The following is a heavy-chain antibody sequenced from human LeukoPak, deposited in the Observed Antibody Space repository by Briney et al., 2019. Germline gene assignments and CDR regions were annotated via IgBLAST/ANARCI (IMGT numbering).Heavy chain of an antibody. J-gene: IGHJ4*02. D-gene: IGHD6-19*01. V-gene: IGHV3-23*01. CDR1: GLSLSTYS. Sequence: GGSLRLSCVASGLSLSTYSMNWVRQAPGKGFEWVSGILHSEGRTYYADSVKGRFTVSRDNSKNTLYPQMNSLRVEDTAVYYCAKDQNPDSGWSFDYWGQGTLVTVSS. CDR3: AKDQNPDSGWSFDY. CDR2: ILHSEGRT.